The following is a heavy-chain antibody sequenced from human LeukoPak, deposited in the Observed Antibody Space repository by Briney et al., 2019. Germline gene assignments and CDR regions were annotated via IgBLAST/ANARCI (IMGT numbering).Heavy chain of an antibody. Sequence: GSLRLSCAVSGFSIGSSWTSWVRQTPGKGLEWVADMNEDGSGTYYVDSVKGRFTVSRDNAQNSVYLQMNSLRVEDTGVYYCARDPAWGAIDYWGQGTLVTVSS. D-gene: IGHD7-27*01. CDR1: GFSIGSSW. J-gene: IGHJ4*02. CDR3: ARDPAWGAIDY. CDR2: MNEDGSGT. V-gene: IGHV3-7*01.